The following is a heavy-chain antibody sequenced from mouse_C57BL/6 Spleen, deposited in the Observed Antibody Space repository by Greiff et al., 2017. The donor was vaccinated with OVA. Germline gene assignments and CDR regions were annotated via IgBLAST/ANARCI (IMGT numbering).Heavy chain of an antibody. D-gene: IGHD1-1*01. J-gene: IGHJ1*03. Sequence: QVQLQQSGPELVKPGASVKISCKASGYAFSSSWMNWVQQRPGKGLEWIGRIYPGDGDTNYNGKFKGKATLTADKSSSTAYMQLSSLTSEDAAVCFCAKSTVVATRYFDGWGTGTTVTVSS. CDR2: IYPGDGDT. CDR3: AKSTVVATRYFDG. V-gene: IGHV1-82*01. CDR1: GYAFSSSW.